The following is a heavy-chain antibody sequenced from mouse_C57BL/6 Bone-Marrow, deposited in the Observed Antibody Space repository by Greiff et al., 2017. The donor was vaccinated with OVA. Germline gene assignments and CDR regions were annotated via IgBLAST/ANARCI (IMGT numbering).Heavy chain of an antibody. J-gene: IGHJ4*01. D-gene: IGHD2-1*01. V-gene: IGHV1-9*01. Sequence: QVQLQQSGAELMKPGASVKLSCKATGYTFTGYWIEWVKQRPGHGVEWIGEILPGSGSTNYNEKFKGKATFTADTSSNTAYMQLSSLTTEDSAIYYCARIRVYYGNDYYAMDYWGQGTSVTVSS. CDR1: GYTFTGYW. CDR3: ARIRVYYGNDYYAMDY. CDR2: ILPGSGST.